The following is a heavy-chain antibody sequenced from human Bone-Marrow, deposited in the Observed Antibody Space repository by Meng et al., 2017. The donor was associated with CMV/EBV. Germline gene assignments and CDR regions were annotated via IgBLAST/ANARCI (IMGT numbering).Heavy chain of an antibody. Sequence: GGSLRLSCAASAFTFSNYAMHWVRQAPGKGLEWVAVASHDGSNTYYADSVRGRFTISRDNAENTLYLQMNSLRAEDTALYYCAREGSYDFWSGYFNRDAFDIWGQGTMVTVSS. J-gene: IGHJ3*02. D-gene: IGHD3-3*01. CDR1: AFTFSNYA. V-gene: IGHV3-30*04. CDR3: AREGSYDFWSGYFNRDAFDI. CDR2: ASHDGSNT.